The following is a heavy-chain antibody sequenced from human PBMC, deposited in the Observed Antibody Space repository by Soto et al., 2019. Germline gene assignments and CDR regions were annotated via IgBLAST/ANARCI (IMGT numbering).Heavy chain of an antibody. CDR3: AHSRNLITEDAQVGDFDY. V-gene: IGHV2-5*02. Sequence: QISLKESGPTLVKPTQTLKLTCSFSGFSLTTDGEGVGWVRQPPGEALEWLALIYWDDDERYSPSLKIRLTITKDPSKNPVVLIMTNMDPVDTATYYCAHSRNLITEDAQVGDFDYWGQGTLVTVSS. J-gene: IGHJ4*02. CDR1: GFSLTTDGEG. D-gene: IGHD3-10*01. CDR2: IYWDDDE.